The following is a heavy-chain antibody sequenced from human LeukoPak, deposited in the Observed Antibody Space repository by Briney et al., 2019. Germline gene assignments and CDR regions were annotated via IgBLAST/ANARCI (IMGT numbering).Heavy chain of an antibody. CDR2: IIPFFGIV. D-gene: IGHD3-10*01. J-gene: IGHJ6*04. Sequence: SVKVSCKASGGTLSRYPISWVQQAPGQGLEWMGGIIPFFGIVDYAQKFQARVTITADESTSTAYMELSSLRSEDTAVYYCAKGLEITMIRGVRGYYDYAMDVWGKGTTVTVSS. CDR3: AKGLEITMIRGVRGYYDYAMDV. V-gene: IGHV1-69*13. CDR1: GGTLSRYP.